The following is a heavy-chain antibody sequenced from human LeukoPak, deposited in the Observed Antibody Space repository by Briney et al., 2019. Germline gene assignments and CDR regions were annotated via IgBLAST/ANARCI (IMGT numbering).Heavy chain of an antibody. D-gene: IGHD3-22*01. CDR2: IYYSGST. J-gene: IGHJ4*02. V-gene: IGHV4-59*08. Sequence: PSETLSLTCTVSGGSISGYYWNWIRQPPGKGLEWIGYIYYSGSTNYNPSLKSRVTISVDTSKNQFSLKLSSVTAADTAVYYCARHAYYYDSSGYYDYWGQGTLVTVSS. CDR1: GGSISGYY. CDR3: ARHAYYYDSSGYYDY.